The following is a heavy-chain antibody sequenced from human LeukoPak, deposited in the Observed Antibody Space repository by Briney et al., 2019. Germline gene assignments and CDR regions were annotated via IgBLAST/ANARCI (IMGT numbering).Heavy chain of an antibody. CDR2: INHSGST. CDR1: GGSISSYY. CDR3: ARERTYYDILTGYYRRNGWFDP. J-gene: IGHJ5*02. Sequence: KSSETLSLTCTVSGGSISSYYWSWIRQPPGKGLEWIGEINHSGSTNYNPSLKSRVTISVDTSKNQFSLKLSSVTAADTAVYYCARERTYYDILTGYYRRNGWFDPWGQGTLVTVSS. V-gene: IGHV4-34*01. D-gene: IGHD3-9*01.